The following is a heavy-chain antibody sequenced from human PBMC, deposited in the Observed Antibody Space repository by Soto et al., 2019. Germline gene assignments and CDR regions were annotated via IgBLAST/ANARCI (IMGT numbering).Heavy chain of an antibody. V-gene: IGHV3-30-3*01. CDR2: ISYDGSNK. D-gene: IGHD3-22*01. CDR3: ARDRSKRGLEWLLLRRGGNYGMDV. CDR1: GFTFSSYA. Sequence: PGGSLRLSCAASGFTFSSYAMHWVRQAPGKGLEWVAVISYDGSNKYYADSVKGRFTISRDNSKNTLYLQMNSLRAEDTAVYYCARDRSKRGLEWLLLRRGGNYGMDVWGQGTTVTVSS. J-gene: IGHJ6*02.